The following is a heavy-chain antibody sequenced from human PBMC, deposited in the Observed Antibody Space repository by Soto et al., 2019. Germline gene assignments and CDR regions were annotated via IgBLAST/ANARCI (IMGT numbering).Heavy chain of an antibody. CDR1: GSCLSSGDYY. J-gene: IGHJ4*02. D-gene: IGHD1-26*01. CDR3: ERGSYSGSYYYYVDY. Sequence: SETPPLPNAVSGSCLSSGDYYWSWDCDPPWPGLEWIWAIYHSGGTNYNPSLKSRVTISVDKSKNQFSMKLSSVTAADKDVYYCERGSYSGSYYYYVDYWGQGTLVTVYS. CDR2: IYHSGGT. V-gene: IGHV4-4*02.